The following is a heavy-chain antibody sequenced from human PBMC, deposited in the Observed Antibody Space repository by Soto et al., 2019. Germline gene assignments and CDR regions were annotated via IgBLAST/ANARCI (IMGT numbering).Heavy chain of an antibody. CDR1: GFTFSSYS. D-gene: IGHD2-15*01. J-gene: IGHJ4*02. CDR3: ARGVVAGVSIGY. CDR2: ISSSSSYI. V-gene: IGHV3-21*01. Sequence: PGGSLRLSCAASGFTFSSYSMNWVRQAPGKGLEWVSSISSSSSYIYYADSVKGRFTISRDNAKNSLYLQMNSLRAEDTAVYYCARGVVAGVSIGYWGQGTLVTAPQ.